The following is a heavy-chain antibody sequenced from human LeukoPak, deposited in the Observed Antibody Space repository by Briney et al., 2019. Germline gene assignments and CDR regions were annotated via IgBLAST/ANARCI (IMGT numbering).Heavy chain of an antibody. V-gene: IGHV3-23*01. Sequence: GGSLRLSCAASGFTFSNYDMSWVRQAPGKGLEWVSGISGSGGSTYHTDSVKGRFTISRDNSKNTLYLQMNSLRAEDTAVYYCAKELDSSGYFDYWGQGTLVTVSS. CDR3: AKELDSSGYFDY. D-gene: IGHD3-22*01. CDR1: GFTFSNYD. CDR2: ISGSGGST. J-gene: IGHJ4*02.